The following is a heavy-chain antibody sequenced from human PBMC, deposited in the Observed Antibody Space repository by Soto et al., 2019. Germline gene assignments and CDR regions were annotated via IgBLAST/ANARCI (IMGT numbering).Heavy chain of an antibody. J-gene: IGHJ4*02. D-gene: IGHD1-26*01. Sequence: EVHLVESGGGLVQTGGSPRLSCAIFESTVSRDWMNWVRQAPGKGLEWVAHINQDGSEKYYVDSVKGRFTISRDNAKKSLYLQMNSLRPGDTAMYYCSGGVGDAFWGQGTLVTVSS. CDR2: INQDGSEK. CDR3: SGGVGDAF. CDR1: ESTVSRDW. V-gene: IGHV3-7*04.